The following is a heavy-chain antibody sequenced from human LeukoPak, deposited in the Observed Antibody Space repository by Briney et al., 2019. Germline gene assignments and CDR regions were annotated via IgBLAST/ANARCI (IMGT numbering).Heavy chain of an antibody. V-gene: IGHV3-7*01. CDR2: IKQDGSEK. CDR1: GFTFSSYW. CDR3: ARGRYWHGSGSYYTENPYYMDV. J-gene: IGHJ6*03. Sequence: GGSLRLSCAASGFTFSSYWMSWVRQAPGKGLEWVANIKQDGSEKYYVDSVKGRFTISRDNAKISLYLQMNSLRAEDTAVYYCARGRYWHGSGSYYTENPYYMDVWGKGTTVTVSS. D-gene: IGHD3-10*01.